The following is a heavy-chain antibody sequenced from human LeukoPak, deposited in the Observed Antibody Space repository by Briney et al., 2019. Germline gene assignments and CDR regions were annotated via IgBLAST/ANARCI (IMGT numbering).Heavy chain of an antibody. CDR2: IFSNGNT. CDR3: ARVVYRGENWFDP. J-gene: IGHJ5*02. CDR1: SGSVSSDY. Sequence: TSETLSLTCTVSSGSVSSDYWTWIRQTPGKGLEWVGYIFSNGNTEYSPSLKSRATISVDTSKNHCALKLPAVTAADTAVYYCARVVYRGENWFDPWGQGTLVTVSS. D-gene: IGHD3-10*01. V-gene: IGHV4-59*02.